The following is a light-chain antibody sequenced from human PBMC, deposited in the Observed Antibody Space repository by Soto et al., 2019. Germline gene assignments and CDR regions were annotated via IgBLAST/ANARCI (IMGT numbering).Light chain of an antibody. CDR2: GAS. V-gene: IGKV3-20*01. CDR3: QQYGSSPRT. J-gene: IGKJ1*01. CDR1: QSVSSSY. Sequence: EIVLTQSPGTLSLSPGERATLSCRASQSVSSSYLAWYQQNPGQAPRLLIYGASSRATGIPDSFSGSGSGTDFTLTISRLEPEDLAVYYCQQYGSSPRTFGQGTKVDIK.